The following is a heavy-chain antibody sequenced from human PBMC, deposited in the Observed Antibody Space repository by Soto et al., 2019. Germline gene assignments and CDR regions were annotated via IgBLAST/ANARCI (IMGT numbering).Heavy chain of an antibody. D-gene: IGHD3-22*01. V-gene: IGHV3-23*01. Sequence: GSLRLSCAASGFTFSSYAMSWVRQAPGKGLEWVSAISGSGGSTYYADSVKGRFTISRDNSKNTLYLQMNSLRAEDTAVYYCAKGPPYDSSGYPPFDYWGQGTLVTVSS. CDR3: AKGPPYDSSGYPPFDY. J-gene: IGHJ4*02. CDR1: GFTFSSYA. CDR2: ISGSGGST.